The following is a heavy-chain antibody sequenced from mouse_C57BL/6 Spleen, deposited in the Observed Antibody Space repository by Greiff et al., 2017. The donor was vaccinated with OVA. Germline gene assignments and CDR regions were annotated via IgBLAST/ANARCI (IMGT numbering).Heavy chain of an antibody. J-gene: IGHJ2*01. CDR2: INPNNGGT. D-gene: IGHD4-1*01. V-gene: IGHV1-26*01. CDR3: AKGEENWDYLDY. CDR1: GYTFTDYY. Sequence: VQLQQSGPELVKPGASVKISCKASGYTFTDYYMNWVKQSHGKSLEWIGDINPNNGGTSYNQKFKGKATLTVDKSSSTAYMELRSLTSEDSAVDYCAKGEENWDYLDYWGQGTTLTVSS.